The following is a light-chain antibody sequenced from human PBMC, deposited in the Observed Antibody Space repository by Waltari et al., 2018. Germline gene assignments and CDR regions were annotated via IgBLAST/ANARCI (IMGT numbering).Light chain of an antibody. CDR1: RSVDTW. Sequence: DIQLTQSPSTLSASIGDKVTITCRASRSVDTWLAWYQQRPGTHPKFLIYDASSLENGVPSRFSGSGSGTEFTLSITSLQPDDFATYYCQQYRSYSPTFGQGTKVEMK. V-gene: IGKV1-5*01. J-gene: IGKJ1*01. CDR2: DAS. CDR3: QQYRSYSPT.